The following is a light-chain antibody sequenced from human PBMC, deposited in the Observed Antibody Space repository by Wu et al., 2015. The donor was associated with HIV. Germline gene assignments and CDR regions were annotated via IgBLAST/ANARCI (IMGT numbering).Light chain of an antibody. CDR3: QQRGNWPPYT. CDR1: QSVRSY. V-gene: IGKV3-11*01. CDR2: DAS. J-gene: IGKJ2*01. Sequence: EIVLTQSPGTLSLSPGERATLSCRASQSVRSYLAWYQQKPGQAPRLLICDASNRATGIPARFSGSGSGTDFTLTISSLEPEDSAVYYCQQRGNWPPYTFGQGTKLEIK.